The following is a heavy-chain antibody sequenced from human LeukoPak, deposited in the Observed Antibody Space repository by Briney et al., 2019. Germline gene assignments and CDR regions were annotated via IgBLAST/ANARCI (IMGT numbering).Heavy chain of an antibody. V-gene: IGHV4-34*01. J-gene: IGHJ6*03. CDR3: ARVCRATSYYYYMDV. CDR2: INHSGST. CDR1: GGFFSGYY. Sequence: SETLSLTCPVYGGFFSGYYWSWIRQPPGKGLEWIGEINHSGSTNYNPSLKSRVTISVDTSKNQFSLKLSSVTAADTAVYYCARVCRATSYYYYMDVWGKGTTVTVSS. D-gene: IGHD1-26*01.